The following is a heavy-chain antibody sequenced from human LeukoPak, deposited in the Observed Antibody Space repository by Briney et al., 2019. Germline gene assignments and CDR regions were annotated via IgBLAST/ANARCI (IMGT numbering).Heavy chain of an antibody. V-gene: IGHV3-30-3*01. CDR2: ISYDGSNK. D-gene: IGHD5-18*01. CDR1: GFTFSSYA. J-gene: IGHJ4*02. CDR3: ARDLRDTAMLDY. Sequence: QAGGSLRLSCAASGFTFSSYAMHWVRQAPGKGLEWVAGISYDGSNKYYADSVKGRFTISRDNSKNTLYLQMNSLRAEDTAVYYCARDLRDTAMLDYWGQGTLVTVSS.